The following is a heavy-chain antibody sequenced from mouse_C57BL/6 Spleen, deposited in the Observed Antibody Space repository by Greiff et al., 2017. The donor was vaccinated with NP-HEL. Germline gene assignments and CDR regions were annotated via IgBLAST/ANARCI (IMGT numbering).Heavy chain of an antibody. J-gene: IGHJ4*01. CDR2: IDPSDSYT. CDR3: ARSKSNRPCYAMDY. V-gene: IGHV1-69*01. D-gene: IGHD2-5*01. Sequence: QVQLQQPGAELVMPGASVKLSCKASGYTFTSYWMHWVKQRPGQGLEWIGEIDPSDSYTNYNQKFKGKSTLTVDKSSSTAYMQLSSLTSEDSAVYYCARSKSNRPCYAMDYWGQGTSVNVSS. CDR1: GYTFTSYW.